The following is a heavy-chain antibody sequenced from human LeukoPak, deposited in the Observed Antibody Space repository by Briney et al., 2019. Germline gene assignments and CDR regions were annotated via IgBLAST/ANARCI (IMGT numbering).Heavy chain of an antibody. CDR3: ARRGSYYGDSMDY. V-gene: IGHV3-64*01. CDR2: ISSDGGST. J-gene: IGHJ4*02. D-gene: IGHD1-26*01. Sequence: PGGSLRLSCAASGFTFGTYAMHWVRQAPGKGLEYVASISSDGGSTYYANSVKGRFTISRDNSKNTLYLQMGSLRAEDMAVYYCARRGSYYGDSMDYWGQGTLVTVSS. CDR1: GFTFGTYA.